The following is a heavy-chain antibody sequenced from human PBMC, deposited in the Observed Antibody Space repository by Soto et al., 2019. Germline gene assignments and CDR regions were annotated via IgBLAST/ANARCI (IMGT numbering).Heavy chain of an antibody. CDR3: ARTGEYSGYEPIDY. Sequence: SETLSLTCAVYGGSFSGYYWSWIRQPPGKGLEWIGEINHRGSTNYNPSLKSRVTISVDTSKNQFSLKLSSVTAADTAVYYCARTGEYSGYEPIDYWGQGTLVTVSS. V-gene: IGHV4-34*01. CDR2: INHRGST. J-gene: IGHJ4*02. D-gene: IGHD5-12*01. CDR1: GGSFSGYY.